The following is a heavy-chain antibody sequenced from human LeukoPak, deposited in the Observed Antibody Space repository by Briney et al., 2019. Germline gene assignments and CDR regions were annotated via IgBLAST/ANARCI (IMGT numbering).Heavy chain of an antibody. CDR1: GFTFSSYE. Sequence: PGGSLRLSCAASGFTFSSYEMNWVRQAPGKGLEWVSYISSSGSTIYYADSVKGRFTISRDNAKNSLYLQMNRLRAEDTAVYYCARSRNYDFWSGYYYYYYGMDVWGQGTTVTVSS. D-gene: IGHD3-3*01. J-gene: IGHJ6*02. CDR2: ISSSGSTI. V-gene: IGHV3-48*03. CDR3: ARSRNYDFWSGYYYYYYGMDV.